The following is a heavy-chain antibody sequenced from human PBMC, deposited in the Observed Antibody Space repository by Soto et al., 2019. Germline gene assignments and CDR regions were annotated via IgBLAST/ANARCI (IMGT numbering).Heavy chain of an antibody. J-gene: IGHJ6*02. CDR1: VGTFSSYA. CDR3: ARGACGDLLTCDPYYYYGMDV. V-gene: IGHV1-69*06. Sequence: GASVKVSCKASVGTFSSYAISWVRQAPGQGLEWMGGIIPIFGTANYAQKFQGRVTITADKSTSTAYLELSSLRSEDTAVYYCARGACGDLLTCDPYYYYGMDVWGQGTTVTVSS. D-gene: IGHD3-9*01. CDR2: IIPIFGTA.